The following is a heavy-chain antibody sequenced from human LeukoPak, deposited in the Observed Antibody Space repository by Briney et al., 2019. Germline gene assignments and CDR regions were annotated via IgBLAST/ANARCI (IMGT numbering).Heavy chain of an antibody. CDR1: GYSFTSYW. CDR3: AKLPYSGSYYDYFDP. D-gene: IGHD1-26*01. V-gene: IGHV5-51*01. CDR2: IYPGDSDT. Sequence: GESLKISCKGSGYSFTSYWIGWVRQMPGKGLEWMGIIYPGDSDTRYSPSFQGQVTISADKSISTAYLQWSSLKASDTAMYYCAKLPYSGSYYDYFDPWGQGTLVTVSS. J-gene: IGHJ4*02.